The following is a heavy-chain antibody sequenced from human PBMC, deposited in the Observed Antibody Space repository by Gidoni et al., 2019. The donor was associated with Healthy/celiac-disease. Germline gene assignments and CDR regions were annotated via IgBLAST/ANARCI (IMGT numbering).Heavy chain of an antibody. CDR3: ARAGWVRGNDY. CDR1: GGSFSGYY. Sequence: QVQLQQWGAGLLKPSETLSLTCAVYGGSFSGYYWSWIRPPPGKGLEWIGEINHSGSTNSNPSLKSRVTISVDTSKNQFSLKLSSVTAADTAVYYCARAGWVRGNDYWGQGTLVTVSS. CDR2: INHSGST. V-gene: IGHV4-34*01. J-gene: IGHJ4*02. D-gene: IGHD3-10*01.